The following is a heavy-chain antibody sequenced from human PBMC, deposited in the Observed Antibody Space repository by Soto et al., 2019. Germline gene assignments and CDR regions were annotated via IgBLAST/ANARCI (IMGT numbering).Heavy chain of an antibody. CDR2: ISAYNGNT. CDR3: ARDLGLSGSGSYPSPDAFDI. Sequence: QVQLVQSGAEVKKPGASVKVSCKASGYTFTSYGISWVRQAPGQGLEWMGWISAYNGNTNYAQKLQGRVTMTTDTSTSTAYMELRSLRSDDTAVYYCARDLGLSGSGSYPSPDAFDIWGQGTMVTVSS. CDR1: GYTFTSYG. D-gene: IGHD3-10*01. V-gene: IGHV1-18*04. J-gene: IGHJ3*02.